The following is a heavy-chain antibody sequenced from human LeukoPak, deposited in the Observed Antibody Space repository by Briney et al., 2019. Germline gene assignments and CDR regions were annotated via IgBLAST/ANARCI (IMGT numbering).Heavy chain of an antibody. CDR3: ARGFIPTTQSSGWYS. V-gene: IGHV1-69*13. CDR2: IIPIFGTA. J-gene: IGHJ4*02. D-gene: IGHD6-19*01. Sequence: SVKVSCKASGGTFSSYAISWVRQAPGQGLEWMGGIIPIFGTANYAQRFQGRVTITADESTSTAYMELSSLRSEDTAVYYCARGFIPTTQSSGWYSWGQGTLVTVSS. CDR1: GGTFSSYA.